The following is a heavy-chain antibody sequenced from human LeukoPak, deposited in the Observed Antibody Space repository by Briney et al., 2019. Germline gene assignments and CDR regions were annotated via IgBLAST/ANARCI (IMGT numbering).Heavy chain of an antibody. CDR3: ASSGSYRFDY. CDR1: GFTFSSYW. Sequence: GGSLRLSCAASGFTFSSYWMSWVRQAPGKGLEWVSHITASGTAMFYADSVKGRFTISRDDAKNSLYLQMNSLRDEDTAVYYCASSGSYRFDYWGQGTLVTVSS. J-gene: IGHJ4*02. V-gene: IGHV3-48*02. CDR2: ITASGTAM. D-gene: IGHD1-26*01.